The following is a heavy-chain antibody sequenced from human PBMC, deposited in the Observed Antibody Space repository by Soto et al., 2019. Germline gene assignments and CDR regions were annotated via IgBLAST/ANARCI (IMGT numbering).Heavy chain of an antibody. Sequence: QLQLQESGSGLVKPSQTLSLTCAVSGGSISSGGYSWNWIRQLPGKGLEWIGYIYHSGGTLYNPSLKSRVTISVDKSRSQFSLTLTSVTAADTAVYYCARDSLTGNWFDPWGQGTLVTVSS. J-gene: IGHJ5*02. D-gene: IGHD2-8*02. CDR3: ARDSLTGNWFDP. CDR1: GGSISSGGYS. V-gene: IGHV4-30-2*06. CDR2: IYHSGGT.